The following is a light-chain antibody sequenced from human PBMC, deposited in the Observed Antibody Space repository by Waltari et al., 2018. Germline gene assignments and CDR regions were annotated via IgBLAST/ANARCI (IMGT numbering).Light chain of an antibody. J-gene: IGKJ1*01. CDR3: QQRSDWPCT. CDR1: QSVSSQ. Sequence: EIVLTQSPATLSLSPGERAPLSCRASQSVSSQLAWYQQEPGQAPRLLIYDASDRATGIPGRFSGSGSGTDFTFTISSLEPEDFAVYYCQQRSDWPCTFGQGTRVEIK. CDR2: DAS. V-gene: IGKV3-11*01.